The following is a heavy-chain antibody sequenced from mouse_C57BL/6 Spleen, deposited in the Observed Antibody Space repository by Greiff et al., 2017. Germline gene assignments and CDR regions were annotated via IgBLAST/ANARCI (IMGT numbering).Heavy chain of an antibody. D-gene: IGHD2-3*01. Sequence: QVQLKESGPELVKPGASVKISCKASGYTFTDYYINWVKQRPGQGLEWIGWLFPGSGSTYYNEKFKGKATLTVDKSSSTAYMFLSSLTSEDSAVYFCARLRWLLRYFDVWGTGTTVTVSS. J-gene: IGHJ1*03. V-gene: IGHV1-75*01. CDR2: LFPGSGST. CDR3: ARLRWLLRYFDV. CDR1: GYTFTDYY.